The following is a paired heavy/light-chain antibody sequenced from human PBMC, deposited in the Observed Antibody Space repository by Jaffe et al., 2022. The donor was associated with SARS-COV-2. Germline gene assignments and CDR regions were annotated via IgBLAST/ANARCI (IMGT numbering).Light chain of an antibody. CDR3: AVWDSSLTAWV. Sequence: QSVLTQPPSVSGTPGQRVTISCSGRTSNVGNNYVYWYQHLPGAAPKLLIYRENQRPSGVPDRFSGSKSGTSASLAISGLRSEDEADYYCAVWDSSLTAWVFGGGTKLTVL. CDR1: TSNVGNNY. CDR2: REN. V-gene: IGLV1-47*01. J-gene: IGLJ3*02.
Heavy chain of an antibody. J-gene: IGHJ4*02. V-gene: IGHV3-13*01. CDR3: SRGGNIGFDY. Sequence: EVQLVESGGGLVQPGGSLRLSCAASGLSFSNSDFHWVRQSTGKGLEWVSSIGTGGETFYAGSVKGRFIISRENAKNSVYLHMKSLTAGDTAVYFCSRGGNIGFDYWGQGTLVTVST. D-gene: IGHD3-16*01. CDR2: IGTGGET. CDR1: GLSFSNSD.